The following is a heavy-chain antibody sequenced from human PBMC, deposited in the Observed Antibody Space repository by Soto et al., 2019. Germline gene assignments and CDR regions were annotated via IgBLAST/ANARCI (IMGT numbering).Heavy chain of an antibody. CDR1: GYTFTSYY. D-gene: IGHD3-22*01. CDR2: INPSGGST. Sequence: ASVKVSCKASGYTFTSYYMHWVRQAPGQGLEWMGIINPSGGSTSYAQKFQGRVTMTRDTSTSTVYMELSSLRSEDTAVYYCARYLALPYYYDSSGLYYYGMDVWGQGTTVTVSS. V-gene: IGHV1-46*01. J-gene: IGHJ6*02. CDR3: ARYLALPYYYDSSGLYYYGMDV.